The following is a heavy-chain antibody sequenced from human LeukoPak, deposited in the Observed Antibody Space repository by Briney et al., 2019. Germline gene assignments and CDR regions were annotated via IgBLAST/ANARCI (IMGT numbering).Heavy chain of an antibody. CDR1: GGSISSHY. CDR2: IYYSGST. V-gene: IGHV4-59*11. Sequence: SETLSPTCTVSGGSISSHYWSWIRQPPGKGLEWIGYIYYSGSTNYNPSLKSRVTISVDTSKNQFSLKLSSVTAADTAVYYCARSGIAVAEGDEWFDPWGQGTLVTVSS. J-gene: IGHJ5*02. D-gene: IGHD6-19*01. CDR3: ARSGIAVAEGDEWFDP.